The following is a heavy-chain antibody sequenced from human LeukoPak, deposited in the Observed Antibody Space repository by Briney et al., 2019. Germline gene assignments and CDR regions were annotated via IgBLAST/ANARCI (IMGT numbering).Heavy chain of an antibody. Sequence: PGGSLRLSCAASGFTFSSYSMNWVRQAPGKGLEWVSYISSSSSTIYYADSVKGRFTISRDNAKNSLYLQMNSLRAEDTAVYYCARDLGGGSGSYYPSDYWGQGTLVTVSS. J-gene: IGHJ4*02. V-gene: IGHV3-48*04. CDR3: ARDLGGGSGSYYPSDY. CDR1: GFTFSSYS. D-gene: IGHD3-10*01. CDR2: ISSSSSTI.